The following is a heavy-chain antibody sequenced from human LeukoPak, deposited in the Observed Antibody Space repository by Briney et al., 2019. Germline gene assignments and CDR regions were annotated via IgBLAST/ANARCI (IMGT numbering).Heavy chain of an antibody. D-gene: IGHD6-13*01. Sequence: SETLSLTCTVSGGSISSYYWSWIRQPAGKGLEWIGRIYTSGSTNYNPSLKSRVTMSVDTSKNQFSLKLSSVTAADTAVYYCARERSSWGYYYYYYMDVWGKGTTVTVYS. V-gene: IGHV4-4*07. J-gene: IGHJ6*03. CDR3: ARERSSWGYYYYYYMDV. CDR1: GGSISSYY. CDR2: IYTSGST.